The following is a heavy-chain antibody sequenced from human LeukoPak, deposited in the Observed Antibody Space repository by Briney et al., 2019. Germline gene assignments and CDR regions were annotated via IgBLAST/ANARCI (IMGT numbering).Heavy chain of an antibody. D-gene: IGHD6-13*01. V-gene: IGHV3-23*01. CDR1: DFSFITYA. Sequence: GGSLRLSCAASDFSFITYAMSWVRQAPGKGLEWVSTISGGGDATYYADSVKGRFTISRDNSKNTLYLQMNSLRAEDTAVYYCARVKGIVAARHFDYWGQGTLVTVSS. CDR3: ARVKGIVAARHFDY. J-gene: IGHJ4*02. CDR2: ISGGGDAT.